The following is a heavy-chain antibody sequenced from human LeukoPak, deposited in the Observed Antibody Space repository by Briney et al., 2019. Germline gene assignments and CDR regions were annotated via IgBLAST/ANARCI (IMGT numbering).Heavy chain of an antibody. V-gene: IGHV1-2*02. CDR1: GYTFIAYY. D-gene: IGHD3-10*01. J-gene: IGHJ4*02. Sequence: ASVKVSCKASGYTFIAYYIHWVRQAPGQGLEWMGWINPKSGGTNYAQKFQGRVTMTRDTSITTAYMELSRLRLDDTAIYYCARGGAYGSESYSFDYRGQGTLVTVSS. CDR3: ARGGAYGSESYSFDY. CDR2: INPKSGGT.